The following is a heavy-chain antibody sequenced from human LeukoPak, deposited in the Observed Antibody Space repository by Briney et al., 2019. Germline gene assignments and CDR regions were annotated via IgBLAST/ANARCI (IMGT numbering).Heavy chain of an antibody. CDR1: GGSFSGYY. Sequence: SETLSLTCAVYGGSFSGYYWSWIRQPPGKGLEWIGEINHSGSTNYNPSLKSRVTISVDTSKNPFSLTLSSVTAADTAVYYCARGRRPRGYGSGSYYTNWFDPWGQGTLVTVSS. V-gene: IGHV4-34*01. CDR2: INHSGST. J-gene: IGHJ5*02. D-gene: IGHD3-10*01. CDR3: ARGRRPRGYGSGSYYTNWFDP.